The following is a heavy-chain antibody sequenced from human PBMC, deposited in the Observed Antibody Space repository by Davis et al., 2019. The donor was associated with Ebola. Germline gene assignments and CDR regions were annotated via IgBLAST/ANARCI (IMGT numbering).Heavy chain of an antibody. V-gene: IGHV3-9*01. CDR3: ARDTPLSSSWEY. CDR1: GFTFDDYA. J-gene: IGHJ4*02. D-gene: IGHD6-13*01. CDR2: ISWNSGSI. Sequence: SCAASGFTFDDYAMHWVRQAPGKGLEWVSGISWNSGSIGYADSVKGRFTISRDNAKNSLHLQMNSLRAEDTAVYYCARDTPLSSSWEYWGQGTLVTVSS.